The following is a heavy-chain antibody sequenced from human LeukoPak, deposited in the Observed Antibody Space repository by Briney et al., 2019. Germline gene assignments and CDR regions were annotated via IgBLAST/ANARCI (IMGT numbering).Heavy chain of an antibody. CDR2: ISHSGST. Sequence: SETLSLTCAVYGGSFSGYYWSWIRHPPGKGLERIGEISHSGSTNYTRSVKSRVTISVDTTKNQFSLKLSSATAADTAVYYCAREVGGSYYDYWGQGTLVTVSS. CDR3: AREVGGSYYDY. J-gene: IGHJ4*02. CDR1: GGSFSGYY. D-gene: IGHD1-26*01. V-gene: IGHV4-34*01.